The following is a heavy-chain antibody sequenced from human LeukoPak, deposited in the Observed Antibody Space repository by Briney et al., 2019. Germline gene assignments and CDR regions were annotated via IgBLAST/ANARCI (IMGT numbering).Heavy chain of an antibody. V-gene: IGHV4-4*07. CDR2: IYTSGST. Sequence: TSETLSLTCTVSGGSISSYYWSWIRQPAGKGLEWIGRIYTSGSTNYNPSLESRVTMSVDTSKNQFSLKLSSVTAADTAVYYCASSISRYSSSSRWAYYFDYWGQGTLVTVSS. J-gene: IGHJ4*02. D-gene: IGHD6-6*01. CDR1: GGSISSYY. CDR3: ASSISRYSSSSRWAYYFDY.